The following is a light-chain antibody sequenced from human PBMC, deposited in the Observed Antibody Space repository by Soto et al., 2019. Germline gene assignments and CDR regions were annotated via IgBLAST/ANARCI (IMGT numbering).Light chain of an antibody. J-gene: IGKJ2*01. Sequence: EIVLTQSPGTLSLSPGERATLSCRASQSVSSSQLAWYQQKPGQAPRLLIYGASTTATGIPDRFSGGGSGTDFTLTISRLEPEDFAVYYYQQFGSSPEYTFGQGTKLEVK. CDR2: GAS. CDR3: QQFGSSPEYT. V-gene: IGKV3-20*01. CDR1: QSVSSSQ.